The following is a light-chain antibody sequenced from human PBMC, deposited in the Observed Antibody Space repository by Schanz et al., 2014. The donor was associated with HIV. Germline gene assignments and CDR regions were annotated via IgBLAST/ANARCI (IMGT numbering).Light chain of an antibody. V-gene: IGKV3-20*01. CDR1: QSVSSSY. CDR3: HHYGGS. Sequence: EIVLTQSPGTLSLSPGERATLSCRASQSVSSSYLAWYQQKPGQAPRLLIFDASKRATGIPARFSGSGSGTDFTLTISGLEPEDFAVYYCHHYGGSFGPGTTVDYK. CDR2: DAS. J-gene: IGKJ3*01.